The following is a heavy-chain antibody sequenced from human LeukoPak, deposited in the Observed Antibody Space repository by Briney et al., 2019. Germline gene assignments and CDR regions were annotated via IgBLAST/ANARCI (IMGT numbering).Heavy chain of an antibody. CDR3: ARDYCSSTSCLFDY. CDR1: GYTFTGYH. Sequence: ASVKVSCTASGYTFTGYHMHWVRQAPGQGLEWMGRINPNSGDTNYAQKFQGRVTMTRDTSISTAYMELSRLRSDDTAVYYCARDYCSSTSCLFDYWGQGTLVTVSS. J-gene: IGHJ4*02. V-gene: IGHV1-2*06. CDR2: INPNSGDT. D-gene: IGHD2-2*01.